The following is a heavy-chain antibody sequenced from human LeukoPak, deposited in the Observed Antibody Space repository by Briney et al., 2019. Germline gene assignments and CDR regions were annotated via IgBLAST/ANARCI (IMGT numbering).Heavy chain of an antibody. CDR2: ISSSSSYI. V-gene: IGHV3-21*01. CDR1: GFTFSSYS. Sequence: GGSLRLSCAASGFTFSSYSMNWIRQAPGKGLEWISSISSSSSYIYYADSVKGRVTISRDNAKNSLYLKMNSLRAEDTAVYYCARDGGSSSWYVLYYYYMDVWGKGTTVTVSS. CDR3: ARDGGSSSWYVLYYYYMDV. J-gene: IGHJ6*03. D-gene: IGHD6-13*01.